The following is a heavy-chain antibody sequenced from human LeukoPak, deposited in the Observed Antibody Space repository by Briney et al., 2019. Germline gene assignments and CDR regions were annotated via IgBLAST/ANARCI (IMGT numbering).Heavy chain of an antibody. CDR3: ARPQKSNYYGSGSYLD. J-gene: IGHJ4*02. D-gene: IGHD3-10*01. CDR1: GYTFTGYY. Sequence: ASVKVSCKASGYTFTGYYMHWVRQAPGQGLEWMGWINPNSGGTNYAQKFQGWVTMTRDTSISTAYMELSRLRSDDTAVYYCARPQKSNYYGSGSYLDWGQGTLVTVSS. V-gene: IGHV1-2*04. CDR2: INPNSGGT.